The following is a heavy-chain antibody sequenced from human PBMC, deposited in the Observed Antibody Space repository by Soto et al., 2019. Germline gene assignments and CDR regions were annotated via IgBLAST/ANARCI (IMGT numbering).Heavy chain of an antibody. CDR2: IWYDGSNK. J-gene: IGHJ4*02. CDR1: GFTFSSYG. D-gene: IGHD6-13*01. Sequence: QVQLVESGGGVVQPGRSLRLSCAASGFTFSSYGMHWVRQAPGKGLEWVAVIWYDGSNKYYADSVKGRFTISRDNSKNTLYLQMNSLRAEDTAVYYCVRDLGSSWYFDYWGEGTLVTVSS. V-gene: IGHV3-33*01. CDR3: VRDLGSSWYFDY.